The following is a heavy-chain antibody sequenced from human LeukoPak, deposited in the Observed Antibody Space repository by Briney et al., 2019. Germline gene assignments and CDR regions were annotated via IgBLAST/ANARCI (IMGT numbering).Heavy chain of an antibody. J-gene: IGHJ6*02. CDR3: ARLNRYFDLHYYYYYGMDV. V-gene: IGHV4-34*01. CDR2: INHSGST. Sequence: NPSETLSLTCAVYGGSFSGYYWSRIRQPPGKGLEWIGEINHSGSTNYNPSLKSRVTISVDTSKNQFSLKLSSVTAADTAVYYCARLNRYFDLHYYYYYGMDVWGQGTTVTVSS. CDR1: GGSFSGYY. D-gene: IGHD3-9*01.